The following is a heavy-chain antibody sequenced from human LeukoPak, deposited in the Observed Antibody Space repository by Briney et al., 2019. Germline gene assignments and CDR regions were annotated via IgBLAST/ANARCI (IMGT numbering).Heavy chain of an antibody. CDR2: INPKNGGT. V-gene: IGHV1-2*04. D-gene: IGHD6-13*01. CDR3: ARGRGVTTAGTSWFDP. CDR1: GYTLTDYC. J-gene: IGHJ5*02. Sequence: ASVKVSCKASGYTLTDYCVYWVRQAPGQGLEWMGWINPKNGGTRYAQKFQGWVTVSRDTSISTAYMELSTLKSDDTAVYYCARGRGVTTAGTSWFDPWGQGTLVIVSS.